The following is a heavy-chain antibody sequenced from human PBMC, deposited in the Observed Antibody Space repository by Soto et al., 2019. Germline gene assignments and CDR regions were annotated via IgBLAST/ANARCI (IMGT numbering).Heavy chain of an antibody. D-gene: IGHD2-15*01. V-gene: IGHV6-1*01. CDR1: GDSVSRNSAA. Sequence: SQTLSLTCAISGDSVSRNSAAWNCIRQSPSRGLEWLGRTYYRSKWYNDYAVSVKSRITINPDTSKNQFSLQLNSVTPEDTAVYYCARDDCSGGSCYSGYYFDYWGQGTLVTVSS. CDR3: ARDDCSGGSCYSGYYFDY. CDR2: TYYRSKWYN. J-gene: IGHJ4*02.